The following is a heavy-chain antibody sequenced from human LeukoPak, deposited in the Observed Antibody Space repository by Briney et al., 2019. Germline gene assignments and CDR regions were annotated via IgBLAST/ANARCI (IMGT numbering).Heavy chain of an antibody. CDR3: ARSRNSHDYGDYYFDC. CDR1: GNTFTGYY. CDR2: INPNSGGT. J-gene: IGHJ4*02. V-gene: IGHV1-2*02. D-gene: IGHD4-17*01. Sequence: ASVKVSCKASGNTFTGYYIHWVRQAPGQGLEWMGWINPNSGGTNYAQEFQGRVTMTRDTSISTAYMELRPRSDDTAVYYCARSRNSHDYGDYYFDCWGQGTLVTVSS.